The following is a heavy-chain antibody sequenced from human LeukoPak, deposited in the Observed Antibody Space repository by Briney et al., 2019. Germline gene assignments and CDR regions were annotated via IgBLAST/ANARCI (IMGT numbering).Heavy chain of an antibody. J-gene: IGHJ5*02. CDR3: ARRYYLIRFDP. CDR1: GYTFTNYG. Sequence: GASVKVSCKASGYTFTNYGISWVRQAPGRGLEWMGWISAYNGNTNYAQKLQGRVTMTTDTSTSTAYMELRSLRSDDTAVYYCARRYYLIRFDPWGQGTLVTVSS. V-gene: IGHV1-18*01. CDR2: ISAYNGNT. D-gene: IGHD3-10*01.